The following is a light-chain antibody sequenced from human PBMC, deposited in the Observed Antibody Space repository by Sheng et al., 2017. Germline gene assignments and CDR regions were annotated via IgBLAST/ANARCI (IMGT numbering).Light chain of an antibody. V-gene: IGKV3-11*01. CDR1: QSVRNS. Sequence: EIVLTQSPVTLSLSPGERATLSCRASQSVRNSLVWYQKKPGQAPRLLIHNTSTRAPGIPARFSASGSGTDFTLTISSLEPEDFAMYYCQQGSGWPPAFGPGTKVDVK. CDR2: NTS. J-gene: IGKJ3*01. CDR3: QQGSGWPPA.